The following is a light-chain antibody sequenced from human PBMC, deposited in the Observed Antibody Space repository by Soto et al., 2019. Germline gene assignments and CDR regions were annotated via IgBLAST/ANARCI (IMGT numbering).Light chain of an antibody. Sequence: DIVLTQSPATLSLSPGERATLSCRASQSISTSLAWYHHKPGQAPRLVIYDASKRAAGVPARVGGSGSGTEFTRTISNLEAEDLGTYYCHQRSALPYTFGPGTNLDI. V-gene: IGKV3-11*01. CDR2: DAS. CDR3: HQRSALPYT. CDR1: QSISTS. J-gene: IGKJ2*01.